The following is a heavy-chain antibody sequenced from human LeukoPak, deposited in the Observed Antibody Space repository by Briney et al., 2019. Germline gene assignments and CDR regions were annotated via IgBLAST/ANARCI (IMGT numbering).Heavy chain of an antibody. Sequence: SETLSLTCAVYGGSFSGYYWSWIRQPPGKGLEWIGEINHSGSTNYNPSLKSRVTISVDTSKNQFSLKLSSVTAADTAVYYCARDPPDYGGNSGDYWGQGTLVTVSS. D-gene: IGHD4-23*01. CDR1: GGSFSGYY. CDR2: INHSGST. V-gene: IGHV4-34*01. CDR3: ARDPPDYGGNSGDY. J-gene: IGHJ4*02.